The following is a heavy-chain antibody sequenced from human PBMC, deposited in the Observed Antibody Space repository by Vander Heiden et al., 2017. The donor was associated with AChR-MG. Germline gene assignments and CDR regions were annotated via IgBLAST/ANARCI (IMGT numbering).Heavy chain of an antibody. D-gene: IGHD4-17*01. CDR2: IIPIFGTA. V-gene: IGHV1-69*06. CDR1: GGTFSSYA. J-gene: IGHJ6*02. Sequence: QVQLVQSGAEVKKPGSSVKVSCKASGGTFSSYAISWVRQAPGQGLEWMGGIIPIFGTANYAQKFQGRVTITADKSTSTAYMELSSLRSEDTAVYYCARVPPDYGDYPNGDEVYGMDVWGQGTTVTVSS. CDR3: ARVPPDYGDYPNGDEVYGMDV.